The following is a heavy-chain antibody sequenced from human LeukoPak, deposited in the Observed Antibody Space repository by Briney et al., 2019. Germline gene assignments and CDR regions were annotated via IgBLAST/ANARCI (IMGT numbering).Heavy chain of an antibody. CDR3: ARAHLLYYFDY. CDR1: GFTFSSYS. CDR2: ISSSSSYI. J-gene: IGHJ4*02. V-gene: IGHV3-21*01. Sequence: GGSLRLSCAASGFTFSSYSMNWVRQAPGKGLEWVSSISSSSSYIYYADSVKGRFTISRDNAKNSLYLQMNRLRAEDTAVYYCARAHLLYYFDYWGQGTLATVSS.